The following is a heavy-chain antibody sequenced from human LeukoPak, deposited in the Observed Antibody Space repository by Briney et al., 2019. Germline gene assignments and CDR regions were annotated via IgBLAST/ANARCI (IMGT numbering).Heavy chain of an antibody. CDR3: ARGTMVRGVPFDY. D-gene: IGHD3-10*01. Sequence: PSETLSLTCTVSGGSITSYYWSWIRQPPGKGLEWIGYIYYSGSTNYNPSLKSRVTISVDTSKNQFSLKLSSVTAADTAVYYCARGTMVRGVPFDYWGQGTLVTVSS. V-gene: IGHV4-59*01. CDR2: IYYSGST. J-gene: IGHJ4*02. CDR1: GGSITSYY.